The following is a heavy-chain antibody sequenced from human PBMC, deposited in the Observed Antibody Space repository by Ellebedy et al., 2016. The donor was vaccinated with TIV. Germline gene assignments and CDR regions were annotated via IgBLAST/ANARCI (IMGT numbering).Heavy chain of an antibody. CDR1: GGTFSTYA. D-gene: IGHD3-10*01. Sequence: ASVKVSCKAFGGTFSTYALNWVRQAPGQGLEWIGAFLPMFGTATSAQKFQGRLTITADESMTTAYMDLSSLRSEDTAGYYCARVRWATVARGVPFHYGMDVWGQGTTVTVTS. CDR3: ARVRWATVARGVPFHYGMDV. CDR2: FLPMFGTA. J-gene: IGHJ6*02. V-gene: IGHV1-69*13.